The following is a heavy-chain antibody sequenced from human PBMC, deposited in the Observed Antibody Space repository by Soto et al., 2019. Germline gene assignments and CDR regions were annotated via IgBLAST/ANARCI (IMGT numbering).Heavy chain of an antibody. D-gene: IGHD3-9*01. Sequence: PSETLSLTCTVSGGSISSGDYYWSWIRQPPGKGLEWIGYIYYSGSTYYNPSLKSRVTISVDTSKNQFSLKLSSVTAADTAVYYCARDSPILGFDPWGQGTLVTVSS. V-gene: IGHV4-30-4*01. CDR3: ARDSPILGFDP. J-gene: IGHJ5*02. CDR1: GGSISSGDYY. CDR2: IYYSGST.